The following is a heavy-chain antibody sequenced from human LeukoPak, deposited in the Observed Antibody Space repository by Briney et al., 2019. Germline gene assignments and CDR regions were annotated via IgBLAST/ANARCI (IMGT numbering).Heavy chain of an antibody. D-gene: IGHD6-19*01. J-gene: IGHJ4*02. V-gene: IGHV3-23*01. CDR1: GFTFSSYA. CDR3: ARGHSSGWYYLDY. Sequence: PGGSLRLSCAASGFTFSSYAMSWVRQAPGKGLEWVSAISGSGGSTYYADSVKGRFTISRDNSKNTLSLQMNSLRAEDTAVYYCARGHSSGWYYLDYWGQGTLVTVSS. CDR2: ISGSGGST.